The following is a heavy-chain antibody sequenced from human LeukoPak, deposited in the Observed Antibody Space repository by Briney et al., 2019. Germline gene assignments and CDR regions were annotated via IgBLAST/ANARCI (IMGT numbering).Heavy chain of an antibody. V-gene: IGHV1-24*01. CDR1: GYTLTELS. Sequence: ASVKVSCKVSGYTLTELSMHWVRQAPGKGLEWMGGFDPEDGETIYAQKFQGRVTMTEDTSTDTAYMELSSLRSEDTAVYYCATRVLDCGGDCPSSFEYFQHWGQGTLVTVSS. D-gene: IGHD2-21*02. CDR2: FDPEDGET. CDR3: ATRVLDCGGDCPSSFEYFQH. J-gene: IGHJ1*01.